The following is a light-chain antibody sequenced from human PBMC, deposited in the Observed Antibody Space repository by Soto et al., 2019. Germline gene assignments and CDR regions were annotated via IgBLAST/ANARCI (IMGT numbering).Light chain of an antibody. CDR2: EVS. Sequence: QSALTQPPSASGSPGQSVTISCTGTRSDVGNYDYVSWYQHHPGKAPRLMIYEVSSRPSGVSNRFSGSKSGNTASLTISGLQAEDEAQYYCSSYSSANTVIFGGGTKLTVL. CDR3: SSYSSANTVI. J-gene: IGLJ2*01. V-gene: IGLV2-14*01. CDR1: RSDVGNYDY.